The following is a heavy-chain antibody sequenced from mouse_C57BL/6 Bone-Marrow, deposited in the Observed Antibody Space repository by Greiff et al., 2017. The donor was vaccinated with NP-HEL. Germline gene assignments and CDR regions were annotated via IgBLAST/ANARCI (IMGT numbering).Heavy chain of an antibody. V-gene: IGHV1-80*01. J-gene: IGHJ3*01. CDR2: IYPGDGDT. CDR3: ARGAY. Sequence: VQLQQSGAELVKPGASVKISCKASGYEFSNYWMNWVKQRPGKGLEWIGQIYPGDGDTNYNGTFKDQATLTADKSSSPAYMPLSRLSSAASAVYFCARGAYWGQGTLVTVSA. CDR1: GYEFSNYW.